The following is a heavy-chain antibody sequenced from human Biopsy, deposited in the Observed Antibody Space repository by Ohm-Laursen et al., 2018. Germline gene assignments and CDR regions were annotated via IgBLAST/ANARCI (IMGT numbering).Heavy chain of an antibody. V-gene: IGHV4-4*07. CDR2: IYTIGDT. J-gene: IGHJ3*01. CDR3: EREDEGLLRALDL. D-gene: IGHD3-3*01. CDR1: GASMTGYF. Sequence: SDTLSLTCSVSGASMTGYFWTWVRQPAGKGLEWIGHIYTIGDTTYNPSLESRVTMSLDTSKNQFSPKMTSLTAADTAVYFCEREDEGLLRALDLWGQGTMVTVSS.